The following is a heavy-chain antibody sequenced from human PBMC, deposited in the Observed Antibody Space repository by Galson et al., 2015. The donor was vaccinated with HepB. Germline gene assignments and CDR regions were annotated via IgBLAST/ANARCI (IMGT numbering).Heavy chain of an antibody. CDR1: GYTFTSYG. D-gene: IGHD2-2*03. V-gene: IGHV1-18*04. CDR2: ISAYNGNT. J-gene: IGHJ5*02. CDR3: ARKVMDIVVVPAAPDNWFDP. Sequence: SVKVSCKASGYTFTSYGISWVRQAPGQGLEWMGWISAYNGNTNYAQKLQGRVTMTTDTSTSTAYMELRSLRSDDTAVYYCARKVMDIVVVPAAPDNWFDPWGQGTLVTVSS.